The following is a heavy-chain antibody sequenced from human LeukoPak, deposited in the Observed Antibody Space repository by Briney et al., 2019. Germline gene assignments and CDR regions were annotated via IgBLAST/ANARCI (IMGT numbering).Heavy chain of an antibody. CDR1: GGSITNTNY. D-gene: IGHD3-22*01. J-gene: IGHJ3*02. CDR3: AREYYYDSSGYYPPHAFDI. CDR2: VNLQGST. Sequence: PSGTLSLTCGVSGGSITNTNYWTWVRQPPGKGLEWIGEVNLQGSTNYNPSLMGRVAISVDTSENHISLQLTSVTAADTAVYYCAREYYYDSSGYYPPHAFDIWGQGTMVTVSS. V-gene: IGHV4-4*02.